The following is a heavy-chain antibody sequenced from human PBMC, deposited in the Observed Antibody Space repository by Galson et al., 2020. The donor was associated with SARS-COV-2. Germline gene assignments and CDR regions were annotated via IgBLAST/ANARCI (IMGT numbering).Heavy chain of an antibody. D-gene: IGHD3-9*01. CDR2: ISWNSGSI. V-gene: IGHV3-9*01. CDR3: AKEDHYDIWTGWKGLSWYYGMDV. Sequence: GGSLRLSCAASGFTFDDYAMHWVRQAPGKGLEWVSGISWNSGSIGYADSVKGRFTISRDNAKNSLYLQMNSLRAEDTALYYCAKEDHYDIWTGWKGLSWYYGMDVWGQGTTVTVSS. J-gene: IGHJ6*02. CDR1: GFTFDDYA.